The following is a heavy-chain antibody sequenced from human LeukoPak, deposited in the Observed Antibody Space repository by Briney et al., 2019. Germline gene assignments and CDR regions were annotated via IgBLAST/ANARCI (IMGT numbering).Heavy chain of an antibody. D-gene: IGHD2-15*01. V-gene: IGHV1-69*13. Sequence: SVKVSCKASGGTFSSYAISWVRQAPGQGLEWMGGIIPIFGTANYAQKFQGRVTITADESTSTAYMELSSLRSEDTAVYYCARDCSGGSCLNYYYYHGMGVWGKGTTVTVSS. CDR1: GGTFSSYA. CDR2: IIPIFGTA. CDR3: ARDCSGGSCLNYYYYHGMGV. J-gene: IGHJ6*04.